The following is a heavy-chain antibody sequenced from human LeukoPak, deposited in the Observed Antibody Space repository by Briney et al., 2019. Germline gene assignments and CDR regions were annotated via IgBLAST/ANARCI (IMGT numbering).Heavy chain of an antibody. CDR3: ARDNVSMVRGVIPEAHGGLNY. CDR2: ISAYNGNT. CDR1: GYTFTSYG. J-gene: IGHJ4*02. V-gene: IGHV1-18*01. D-gene: IGHD3-10*01. Sequence: WASVKVSYKASGYTFTSYGISWVRQAPGQGLEWMGWISAYNGNTNYAQRLQGRVTMTTDTSTSTAYMELRSLRSDDTAVYYCARDNVSMVRGVIPEAHGGLNYWGQGTLVTVSS.